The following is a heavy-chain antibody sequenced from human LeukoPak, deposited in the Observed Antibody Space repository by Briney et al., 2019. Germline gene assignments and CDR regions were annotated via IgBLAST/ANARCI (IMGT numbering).Heavy chain of an antibody. CDR1: GGSISSGGYY. CDR3: ARAAMVRGVLLNYFDY. V-gene: IGHV4-31*03. D-gene: IGHD3-10*01. J-gene: IGHJ4*02. Sequence: SETLSLTCTVSGGSISSGGYYWSWIRQHPGKGLEWIGYIYYSGSTYYNPSLKSRVTISVDTSKNQFSLKLGSVTAADTAVYYCARAAMVRGVLLNYFDYWGQGTLVTVSS. CDR2: IYYSGST.